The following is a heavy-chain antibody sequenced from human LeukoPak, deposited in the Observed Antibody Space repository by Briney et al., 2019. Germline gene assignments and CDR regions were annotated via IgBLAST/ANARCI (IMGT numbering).Heavy chain of an antibody. D-gene: IGHD1-26*01. CDR2: ISGSGGST. Sequence: PGGSLRLSCAESGFIFSSYAISWGRQAPGKGLEWVSAISGSGGSTYYADSVKGRFTISRDNSKNTLYLEMNSLRAEDTAVYYCAKDWSGSYSAVDIWGQGTMVTVSS. V-gene: IGHV3-23*01. CDR1: GFIFSSYA. J-gene: IGHJ3*02. CDR3: AKDWSGSYSAVDI.